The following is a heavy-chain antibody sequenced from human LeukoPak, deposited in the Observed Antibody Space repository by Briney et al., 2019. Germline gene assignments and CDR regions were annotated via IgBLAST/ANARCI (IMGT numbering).Heavy chain of an antibody. CDR1: GYTFTGYY. CDR2: INPNSGGT. Sequence: ASVKVSCKASGYTFTGYYMHWVQQAPGQGLEWMGWINPNSGGTNYAQKFQGRVTMTRDTSISTAYMELSRLRSDDTAVYYCARVGSYNWNDISEGAFDIWGQGTIVTVSS. J-gene: IGHJ3*02. CDR3: ARVGSYNWNDISEGAFDI. V-gene: IGHV1-2*02. D-gene: IGHD1-1*01.